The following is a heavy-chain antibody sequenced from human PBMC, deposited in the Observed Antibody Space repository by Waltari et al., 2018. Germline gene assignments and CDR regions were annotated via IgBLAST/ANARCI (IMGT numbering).Heavy chain of an antibody. CDR1: GGSFSGYY. J-gene: IGHJ5*02. CDR3: ARVSNYDFWSGTRGWFDP. V-gene: IGHV4-34*01. CDR2: INHSGSS. D-gene: IGHD3-3*01. Sequence: QVQLQQWGAGLLKPSETMSLTCAVYGGSFSGYYWSWIRQPPGKGLEWIGEINHSGSSNYSPSLKSRVTIAVDTSKNQSSLKLSSVTVADTAVYYCARVSNYDFWSGTRGWFDPWGQGTLVTVSS.